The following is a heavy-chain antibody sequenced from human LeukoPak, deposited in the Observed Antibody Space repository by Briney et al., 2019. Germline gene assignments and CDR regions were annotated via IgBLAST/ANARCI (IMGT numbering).Heavy chain of an antibody. CDR3: ARAQYYDFWSGFRFSLSPLDY. CDR2: ISYDGSNK. J-gene: IGHJ4*02. CDR1: GFTFSSYS. D-gene: IGHD3-3*01. V-gene: IGHV3-30*03. Sequence: PGGSLRLSCAASGFTFSSYSMNWVRQAPGKGLEWVAVISYDGSNKYYADSVKGRFTISRDNSKNTLYLQMNSLRAEDTAVYYCARAQYYDFWSGFRFSLSPLDYWGQGTLVTVSS.